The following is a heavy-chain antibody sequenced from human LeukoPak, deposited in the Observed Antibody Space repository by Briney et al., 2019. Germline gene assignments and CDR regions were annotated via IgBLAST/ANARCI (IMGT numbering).Heavy chain of an antibody. CDR2: IIPILGIA. J-gene: IGHJ6*02. Sequence: SVKVSCKASGGTFSSYAISWVRQAPGQGLEWMGRIIPILGIANYAQKFQGRVTITADKSTSTAYMELSSLRSEDTAVYYCARDDYSGYGSRYHYYGMDVWGQGTTVTVSS. V-gene: IGHV1-69*04. CDR1: GGTFSSYA. CDR3: ARDDYSGYGSRYHYYGMDV. D-gene: IGHD5-12*01.